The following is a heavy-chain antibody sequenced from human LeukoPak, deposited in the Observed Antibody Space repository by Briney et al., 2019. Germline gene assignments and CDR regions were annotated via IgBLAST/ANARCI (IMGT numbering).Heavy chain of an antibody. CDR1: GGSITSYD. Sequence: PSETLSLTCSVSGGSITSYDWFWIRQPPGKGLEWIGYFYYCGRAIYNPSLNSRVTISVDTSNNQCSLKVSSVTASDTAVYYCARGRGNTIPWSWGQGSLVTVSS. D-gene: IGHD3-3*01. CDR2: FYYCGRA. CDR3: ARGRGNTIPWS. J-gene: IGHJ4*02. V-gene: IGHV4-59*01.